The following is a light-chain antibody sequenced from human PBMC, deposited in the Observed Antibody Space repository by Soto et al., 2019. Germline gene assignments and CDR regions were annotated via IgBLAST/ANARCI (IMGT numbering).Light chain of an antibody. CDR3: QQYNSWPET. Sequence: EIVLTQSPDTLSLSPGERATLSCRASQSVSSSSVAWYQQKPGQAPRLLIYDTSTRATGIPARFSGSGSGTEFTLTISSLQSEDFAVYYCQQYNSWPETFGQGTKVDIK. CDR2: DTS. V-gene: IGKV3-15*01. J-gene: IGKJ1*01. CDR1: QSVSSS.